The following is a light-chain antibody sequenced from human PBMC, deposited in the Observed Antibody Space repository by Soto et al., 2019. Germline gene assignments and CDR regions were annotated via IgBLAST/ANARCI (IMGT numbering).Light chain of an antibody. J-gene: IGKJ1*01. V-gene: IGKV3-15*01. CDR1: QSVSSN. CDR3: QQYNNWPQT. CDR2: GAS. Sequence: EMVLTQSPGIRSWSPVERGTLSCRASQSVSSNLAWYQQKPGQAPRLLIYGASTRATGIPARFSGSGSGTEFTLTISSLQSEDFAVYYCQQYNNWPQTFGQGTKVDIK.